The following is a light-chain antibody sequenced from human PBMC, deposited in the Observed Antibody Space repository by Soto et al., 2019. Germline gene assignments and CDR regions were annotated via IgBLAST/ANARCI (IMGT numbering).Light chain of an antibody. CDR2: TFA. CDR1: SSNIGSNA. V-gene: IGLV1-44*01. CDR3: ASWDVSLNAWV. Sequence: QPVLTQPPSASGTPGQRVTISCSGSSSNIGSNAVNWYQQLPGTAPKLLIYTFAQRPSGVPDRFSGSKSGTSASLASSGLQSEDEADYYCASWDVSLNAWVFGGGTKLTVL. J-gene: IGLJ3*02.